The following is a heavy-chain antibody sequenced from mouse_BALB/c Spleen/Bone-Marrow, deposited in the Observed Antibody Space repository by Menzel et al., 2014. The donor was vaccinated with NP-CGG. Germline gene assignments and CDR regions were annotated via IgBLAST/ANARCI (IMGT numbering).Heavy chain of an antibody. Sequence: EVQVVESGSELVKPGASVKISCKASGYTFTDYKMHWVKQRHGKCLEWIGYIWPNNGGTGYNQKFKSKATLTVDNSSSTAYMELRSLTSDDSAVYYCLRRGGYPYAMDYWGQGTSVTVSS. V-gene: IGHV1S29*02. CDR2: IWPNNGGT. J-gene: IGHJ4*01. D-gene: IGHD2-2*01. CDR1: GYTFTDYK. CDR3: LRRGGYPYAMDY.